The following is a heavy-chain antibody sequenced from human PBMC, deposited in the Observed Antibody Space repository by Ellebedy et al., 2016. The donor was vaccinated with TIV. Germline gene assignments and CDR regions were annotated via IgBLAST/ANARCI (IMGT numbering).Heavy chain of an antibody. D-gene: IGHD6-13*01. CDR3: ARVSAAGSVYGMDV. CDR1: GGSISSYY. CDR2: IYSSGRT. V-gene: IGHV4-4*07. Sequence: MPSETLSLTCTVSGGSISSYYWSWIRQPAGKGLEWIGRIYSSGRTNYNPSLKSRVTMSADTSKNQFSLKLYSVTAADTAVYYCARVSAAGSVYGMDVWGQGTTVTVSS. J-gene: IGHJ6*02.